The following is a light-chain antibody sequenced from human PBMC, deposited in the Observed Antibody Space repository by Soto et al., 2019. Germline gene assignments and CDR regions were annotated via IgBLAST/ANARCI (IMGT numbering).Light chain of an antibody. CDR2: DVS. CDR1: SSDVGGYNY. V-gene: IGLV2-11*01. Sequence: QSVLTQPRSVSGSPGQSVTISCTGASSDVGGYNYVSWYQQHPGKAPKLMIYDVSKRPSGVPDRFSGSKSGNTASLTISGLHNEDEADYYCCSYAGRYTYVFGTGTKLTVL. CDR3: CSYAGRYTYV. J-gene: IGLJ1*01.